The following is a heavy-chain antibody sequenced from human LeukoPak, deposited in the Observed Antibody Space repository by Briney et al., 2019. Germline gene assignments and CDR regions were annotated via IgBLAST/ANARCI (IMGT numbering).Heavy chain of an antibody. CDR3: ARNFHGVAVAGLDAFDI. CDR2: INPSGGST. D-gene: IGHD6-19*01. Sequence: ASVKVSCKPSGYSFTTYYIHWVRQAPGQGLEWMGIINPSGGSTTYTQKVQGRVAMTRDTSTSTVYMELSSLRSEDTAVYYCARNFHGVAVAGLDAFDIRGQGTMVTVSS. V-gene: IGHV1-46*01. CDR1: GYSFTTYY. J-gene: IGHJ3*02.